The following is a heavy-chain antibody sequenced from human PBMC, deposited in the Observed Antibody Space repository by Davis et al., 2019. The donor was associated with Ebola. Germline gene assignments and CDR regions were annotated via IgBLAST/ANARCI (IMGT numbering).Heavy chain of an antibody. CDR3: AREYCSSTSCYPALDY. Sequence: GESLKISCAASGFTFSSYSMNWVRQAPGKGLEWVSSISSSSSYIYYADSVKGRFTISRDNAKNSLYLQMNSLRAEDTAVYYCAREYCSSTSCYPALDYWGQGTLVTVSS. CDR2: ISSSSSYI. V-gene: IGHV3-21*01. CDR1: GFTFSSYS. D-gene: IGHD2-2*01. J-gene: IGHJ4*02.